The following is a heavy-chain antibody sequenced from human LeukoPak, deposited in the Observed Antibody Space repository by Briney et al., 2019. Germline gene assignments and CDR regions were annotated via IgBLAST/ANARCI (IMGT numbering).Heavy chain of an antibody. CDR2: FSHGGADT. Sequence: PGGSLRLSFEASGFMFVSYAMSWVRQAPGKGLEWGSTFSHGGADTFYADSVKGRFTISTDNSRNTLYLQMNSLRPDDTAMYFCAKHAVQYSCPSSIDSWGQGTLVTVSS. J-gene: IGHJ4*02. D-gene: IGHD4-11*01. CDR3: AKHAVQYSCPSSIDS. CDR1: GFMFVSYA. V-gene: IGHV3-23*01.